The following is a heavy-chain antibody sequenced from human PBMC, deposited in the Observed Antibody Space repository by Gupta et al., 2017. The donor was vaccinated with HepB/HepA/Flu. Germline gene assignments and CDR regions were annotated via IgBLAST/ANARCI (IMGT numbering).Heavy chain of an antibody. D-gene: IGHD2-8*01. CDR3: ARGHGGNIVLMVYARSWFDP. CDR1: GGSFSGYY. CDR2: INHSGST. J-gene: IGHJ5*02. V-gene: IGHV4-34*01. Sequence: QVQLQQWGAGLLKPSETLSLTCAVYGGSFSGYYWSWIRQPPGKGLEWIGEINHSGSTNYNPSLKSRVTISVDTSKNQFSLKLSSVTAADTAVYYCARGHGGNIVLMVYARSWFDPWGQGTLVTVSS.